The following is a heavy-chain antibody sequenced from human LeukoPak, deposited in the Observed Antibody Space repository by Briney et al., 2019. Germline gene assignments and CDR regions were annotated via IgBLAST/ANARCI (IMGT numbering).Heavy chain of an antibody. J-gene: IGHJ5*02. CDR1: RFTFSNYA. CDR2: ISYDGTNK. V-gene: IGHV3-30*04. CDR3: ARDQDTAMIA. D-gene: IGHD5-18*01. Sequence: QPGRSLRLSCAASRFTFSNYAIHWVRQAPGKGLEWVAIISYDGTNKFYADSVKGRFTISRDNSKNTLYLQMSNLRPEDTAVYYCARDQDTAMIAWGQGTLVTVSS.